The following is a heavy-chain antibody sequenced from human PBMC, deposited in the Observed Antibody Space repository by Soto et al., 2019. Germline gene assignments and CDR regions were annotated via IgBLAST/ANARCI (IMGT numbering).Heavy chain of an antibody. CDR2: TIPIFDTT. CDR3: ARAPILVSVTLHENYFDS. J-gene: IGHJ4*02. Sequence: QLHLVQSGAEVKKPGSSLKVSCQASGGTFSNSGISWVRQAPGQGLEWMGGTIPIFDTTNYAQKLQRRITIIADEAKNTVYMELSNLRSADTGVYSCARAPILVSVTLHENYFDSWGQGSLGNVSS. V-gene: IGHV1-69*01. CDR1: GGTFSNSG. D-gene: IGHD2-21*02.